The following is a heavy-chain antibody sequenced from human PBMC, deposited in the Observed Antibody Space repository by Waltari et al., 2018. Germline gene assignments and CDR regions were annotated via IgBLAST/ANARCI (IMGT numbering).Heavy chain of an antibody. V-gene: IGHV1-2*06. CDR2: INPSSGGT. J-gene: IGHJ5*02. CDR3: ARGTYQLRRGGDWFDP. D-gene: IGHD2-2*01. CDR1: GYTFTGYY. Sequence: QVQLVQSGAEVTKPGASVKVSCKASGYTFTGYYMPRVRQAPGQGLEWMGRINPSSGGTNYAQKFQGRVTMTRNTSISTAYMELSRLRSDDTAVYYCARGTYQLRRGGDWFDPWGQGTLVTVSS.